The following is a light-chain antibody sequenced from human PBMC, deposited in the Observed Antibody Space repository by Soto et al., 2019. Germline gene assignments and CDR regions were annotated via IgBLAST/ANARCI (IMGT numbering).Light chain of an antibody. Sequence: EIVLTQSPATLSLSPGERATLSCRASQSVSGYLAWYQQKPGQAPRLLIYDASNRAPGIPARFSGSGSGTDFTLTISSLEPEDFXVXYXQQRGIWPQNSFGQGTKLEIK. CDR2: DAS. CDR1: QSVSGY. V-gene: IGKV3-11*01. J-gene: IGKJ2*01. CDR3: QQRGIWPQNS.